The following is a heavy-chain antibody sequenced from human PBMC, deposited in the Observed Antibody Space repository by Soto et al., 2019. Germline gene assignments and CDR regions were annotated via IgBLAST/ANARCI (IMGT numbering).Heavy chain of an antibody. CDR3: ARNSSIWYYRY. CDR1: GYTFTSYY. D-gene: IGHD6-13*01. Sequence: ASVKVSCKASGYTFTSYYLHWVRQAPGQGLEWMGMINPSGAGTTYAQKFQDRVTMTRDMSTSTVYIVVSSLTSEDTAMYYCARNSSIWYYRYGGQEPLVTVPS. V-gene: IGHV1-46*01. CDR2: INPSGAGT. J-gene: IGHJ4*02.